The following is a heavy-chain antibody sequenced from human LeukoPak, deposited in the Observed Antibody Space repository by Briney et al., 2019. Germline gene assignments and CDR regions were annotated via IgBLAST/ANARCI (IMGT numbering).Heavy chain of an antibody. CDR2: ISSNGGST. CDR3: VKGYCSSTSCYWDWFDP. D-gene: IGHD2-2*01. Sequence: GGSLRLSCAASAGFIFSDYWMNWVRQAPGKGLEYVSAISSNGGSTYYADSVKGRFTISRDNSKNTLYLQMSSLRAEDTAVYYCVKGYCSSTSCYWDWFDPWGQGTLVTVSS. V-gene: IGHV3-64D*06. J-gene: IGHJ5*02. CDR1: AGFIFSDYW.